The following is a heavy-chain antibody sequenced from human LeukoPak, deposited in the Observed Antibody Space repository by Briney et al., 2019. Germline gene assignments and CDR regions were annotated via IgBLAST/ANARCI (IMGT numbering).Heavy chain of an antibody. CDR2: INHSGST. CDR1: GGSFSSYY. Sequence: PSETLSLTCAVYGGSFSSYYWSWIRQPPGKGLEWIGEINHSGSTNYNPSLKSRVTISVDTSKNQFSLKLSSVTAADTAVYYCARVLTVAARPSYYFDYWGQGTLVTVSS. J-gene: IGHJ4*02. V-gene: IGHV4-34*01. CDR3: ARVLTVAARPSYYFDY. D-gene: IGHD6-6*01.